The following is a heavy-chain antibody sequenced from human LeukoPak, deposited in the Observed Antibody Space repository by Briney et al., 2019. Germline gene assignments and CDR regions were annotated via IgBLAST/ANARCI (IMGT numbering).Heavy chain of an antibody. Sequence: PGGSLKLSCAASGFTFCGSAMHWVRQASGEGLEWVCRIRSKANSYATAYAASVKGRYTISRDDSKNTSYLQMNSLKTEDTAVYYCTIIPAAIRGDYWGQGTLVTVSS. CDR2: IRSKANSYAT. CDR3: TIIPAAIRGDY. V-gene: IGHV3-73*01. CDR1: GFTFCGSA. J-gene: IGHJ4*02. D-gene: IGHD2-2*02.